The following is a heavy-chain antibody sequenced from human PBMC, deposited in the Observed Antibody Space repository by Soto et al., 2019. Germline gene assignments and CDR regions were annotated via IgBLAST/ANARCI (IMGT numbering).Heavy chain of an antibody. D-gene: IGHD3-10*01. Sequence: ASVKVSCKASGYTFTSYAMHWVRQAPGQRLEWMGWINAGNGNTKYSQKFQGRVTITRDTSASTAYMELSSLRSEDTAVYYCARDPPYGSGTSQNYGMDVWGQGTTVTVSS. CDR2: INAGNGNT. CDR1: GYTFTSYA. V-gene: IGHV1-3*01. CDR3: ARDPPYGSGTSQNYGMDV. J-gene: IGHJ6*02.